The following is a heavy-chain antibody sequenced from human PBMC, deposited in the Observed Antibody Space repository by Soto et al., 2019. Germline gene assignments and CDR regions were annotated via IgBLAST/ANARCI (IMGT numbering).Heavy chain of an antibody. CDR3: ARDRVVVVPAASPDAIDI. CDR1: GYTFTSYG. D-gene: IGHD2-2*01. Sequence: ASVKISCKASGYTFTSYGISWVRQAPGQGLEWMGWISAYNGNTNYAQKLQGRVTMTTDTSTSTAYMELRSLRSDDTAVYYCARDRVVVVPAASPDAIDIWGQGTMVTVSS. CDR2: ISAYNGNT. J-gene: IGHJ3*02. V-gene: IGHV1-18*04.